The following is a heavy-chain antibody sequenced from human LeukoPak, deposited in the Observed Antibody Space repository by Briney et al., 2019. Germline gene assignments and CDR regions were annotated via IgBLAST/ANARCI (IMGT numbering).Heavy chain of an antibody. CDR3: AKAGSYPYFDY. Sequence: GGSLRLSCAASGLTFSSYAMNWVRQAPGKGLEWVSAISTSDSTYYADSVKGRFTISRDNSKNTLYLQMNSLRAEDTAVYYCAKAGSYPYFDYWGQGTLATLSS. J-gene: IGHJ4*02. D-gene: IGHD1-26*01. CDR1: GLTFSSYA. V-gene: IGHV3-23*01. CDR2: ISTSDST.